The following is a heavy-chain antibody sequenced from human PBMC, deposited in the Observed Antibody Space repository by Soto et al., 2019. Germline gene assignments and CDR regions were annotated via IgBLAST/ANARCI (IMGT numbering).Heavy chain of an antibody. CDR1: GGYINNYY. D-gene: IGHD2-2*01. Sequence: PSETLSLTCTVSGGYINNYYWSLIRKPTGRGLEWIGYISYDGTTNYNPSLKSRGTISVDTSKNHVSLKLSSVTAADTAVYYCARANIVVVPAAMPFYYYGMDVWGQGTTVTVSS. J-gene: IGHJ6*02. CDR2: ISYDGTT. CDR3: ARANIVVVPAAMPFYYYGMDV. V-gene: IGHV4-59*01.